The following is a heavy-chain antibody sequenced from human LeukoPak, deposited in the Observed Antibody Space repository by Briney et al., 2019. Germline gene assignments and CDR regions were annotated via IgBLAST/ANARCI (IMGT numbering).Heavy chain of an antibody. CDR2: INHSGST. D-gene: IGHD6-19*01. Sequence: PSETLSLTCAVYGGSFSGYYWSWIRQPPGKGLEWIGEINHSGSTNYNPSLKSRVTISVDTSKNQFSLKLSSVTATDTAVYYCAKGESSGWYPYWGQGTLVTVSS. J-gene: IGHJ4*02. V-gene: IGHV4-34*01. CDR1: GGSFSGYY. CDR3: AKGESSGWYPY.